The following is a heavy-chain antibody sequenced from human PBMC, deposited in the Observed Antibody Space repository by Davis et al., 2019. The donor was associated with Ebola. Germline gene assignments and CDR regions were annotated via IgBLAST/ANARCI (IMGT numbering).Heavy chain of an antibody. J-gene: IGHJ6*02. V-gene: IGHV5-51*01. CDR2: IYPADSDT. Sequence: GESLKISCQGSGYSFTTYWIGWVRQMPGKGLAWMGIIYPADSDTRYSPSFEGQVTISADKSISTAYLQWSSLKASDTAMYYCARFRVDGYTSYYYGMDVWGQGTTVTVSS. CDR3: ARFRVDGYTSYYYGMDV. CDR1: GYSFTTYW. D-gene: IGHD5-24*01.